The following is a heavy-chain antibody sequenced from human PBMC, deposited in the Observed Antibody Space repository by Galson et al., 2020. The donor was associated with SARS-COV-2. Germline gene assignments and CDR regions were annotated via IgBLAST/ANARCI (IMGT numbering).Heavy chain of an antibody. J-gene: IGHJ5*02. Sequence: SQTLSLTCTVSGGSISSGGYYWSWIRQHTGKGLEWIGYIYYSGSTYYNPSLKSRVTISVDTSKNQFSLKLSSVTAADTAVYYCARAVRGVIIKGFDWFDPWCQGTLVTVSS. CDR3: ARAVRGVIIKGFDWFDP. CDR1: GGSISSGGYY. D-gene: IGHD3-10*01. CDR2: IYYSGST. V-gene: IGHV4-31*03.